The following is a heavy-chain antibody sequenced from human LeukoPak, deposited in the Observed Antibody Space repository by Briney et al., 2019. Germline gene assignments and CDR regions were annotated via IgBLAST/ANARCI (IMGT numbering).Heavy chain of an antibody. D-gene: IGHD3-22*01. CDR1: GFTFSSYS. CDR3: ARDAPYHDSSGQFDY. Sequence: PPGGSLRLSCAASGFTFSSYSMNWVRQAPGKGLEWVSYISGSSSTIYYADSVKGRFTISRDNAKNSLYLQMNSLRDEDTAVYYCARDAPYHDSSGQFDYWGQGTLVTVSS. V-gene: IGHV3-48*02. CDR2: ISGSSSTI. J-gene: IGHJ4*02.